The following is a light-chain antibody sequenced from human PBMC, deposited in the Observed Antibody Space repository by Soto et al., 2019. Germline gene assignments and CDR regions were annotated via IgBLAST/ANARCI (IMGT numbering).Light chain of an antibody. CDR3: QQYDNLPGT. CDR2: DAS. V-gene: IGKV1-33*01. J-gene: IGKJ2*02. CDR1: QDISNY. Sequence: DIQMTQSPSSLSASVGDRVTITCQASQDISNYLNWCQQKPGKAPKLLIYDASNLETGVPSRFSGSGSGTDFTFTISSLQPEDIATYYCQQYDNLPGTFGQGTKLEIK.